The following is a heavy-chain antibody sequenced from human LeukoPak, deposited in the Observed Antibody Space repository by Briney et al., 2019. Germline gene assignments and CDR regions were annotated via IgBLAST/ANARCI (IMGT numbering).Heavy chain of an antibody. J-gene: IGHJ6*03. Sequence: ASVKVSCKASGYTFTSYYMHWVRQAPGQGLEWMGIINPSGGSTSYAQKFQGRVTMTRDMSTSTVYMELSSLRSEDTAVYYCARVNYSSSPIYYYYYMDVWGKGTTVTVSS. V-gene: IGHV1-46*01. CDR1: GYTFTSYY. CDR3: ARVNYSSSPIYYYYYMDV. D-gene: IGHD6-6*01. CDR2: INPSGGST.